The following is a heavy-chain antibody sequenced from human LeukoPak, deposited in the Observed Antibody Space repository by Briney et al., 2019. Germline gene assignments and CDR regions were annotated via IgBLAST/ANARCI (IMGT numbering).Heavy chain of an antibody. CDR3: AKGQWFGEFHYFDC. D-gene: IGHD3-10*01. J-gene: IGHJ4*02. V-gene: IGHV3-30*02. CDR2: IRYDGSNK. CDR1: GFTFSSYE. Sequence: TGGSLRLSCAASGFTFSSYEMNWVRQAPGKGLEWVAFIRYDGSNKYYADSVKGRFTISRDNSKNTLYLQMNSLRVEDTAVYYCAKGQWFGEFHYFDCWGQGTLVTVSS.